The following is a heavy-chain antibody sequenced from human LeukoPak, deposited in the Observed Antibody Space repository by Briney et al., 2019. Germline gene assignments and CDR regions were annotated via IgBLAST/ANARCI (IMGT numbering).Heavy chain of an antibody. CDR3: ARGRDGYNEVVEAFDI. J-gene: IGHJ3*02. D-gene: IGHD5-24*01. CDR1: GGSFSGYY. V-gene: IGHV4-34*01. CDR2: INHSGST. Sequence: PSETLSLTCAVYGGSFSGYYWSWIRQPPGKGLEWIGEINHSGSTNYNPSLKSRVTISVDTSKNQFSLKLSSVTAADTAVYYCARGRDGYNEVVEAFDIWGQGTMVTVSS.